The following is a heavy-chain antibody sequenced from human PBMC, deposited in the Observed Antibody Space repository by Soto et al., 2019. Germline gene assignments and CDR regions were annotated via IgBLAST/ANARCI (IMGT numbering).Heavy chain of an antibody. J-gene: IGHJ4*02. Sequence: KTSETLSLTCTVSGGSISSGGSYWGWIRQPPGKGLEWIGYIYYSGNTYFNPSLKSRVTLSVDTSKNQFSLNLSSVTAADTAVYYCVRYCRTPPCSFDYCGQGTLVTVSS. V-gene: IGHV4-30-4*01. CDR2: IYYSGNT. CDR1: GGSISSGGSY. D-gene: IGHD2-15*01. CDR3: VRYCRTPPCSFDY.